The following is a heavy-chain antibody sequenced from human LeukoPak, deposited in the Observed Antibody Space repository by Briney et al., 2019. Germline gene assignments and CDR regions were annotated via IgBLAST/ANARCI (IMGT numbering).Heavy chain of an antibody. Sequence: GASVKVSCKASGYTFTGYYMHWVRQAPGQGLEWMGGINPNSGGTNYAQKFQGRVTMTRDTSISTAYMELSRLRSDDTAVYYCARDGSVVVTPGSFSYYYMDVWGKGTTVTVSS. CDR2: INPNSGGT. CDR3: ARDGSVVVTPGSFSYYYMDV. D-gene: IGHD4-23*01. J-gene: IGHJ6*03. CDR1: GYTFTGYY. V-gene: IGHV1-2*02.